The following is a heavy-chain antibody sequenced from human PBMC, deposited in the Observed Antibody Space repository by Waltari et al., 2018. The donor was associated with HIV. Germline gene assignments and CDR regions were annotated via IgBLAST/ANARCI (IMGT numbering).Heavy chain of an antibody. Sequence: QLVESGGGLVQPGGSIRISCGVSGIGLTEPVLGWVRQAPGKGPEWVAVIYRVGDTFYADSVQGRFTVSRDTSKNTLFLQMSSLKAEDTAVYYCANTPYDESGYLTLLFDNWGQGTTVTVAS. CDR3: ANTPYDESGYLTLLFDN. V-gene: IGHV3-66*01. CDR2: IYRVGDT. CDR1: GIGLTEPV. D-gene: IGHD5-12*01. J-gene: IGHJ4*02.